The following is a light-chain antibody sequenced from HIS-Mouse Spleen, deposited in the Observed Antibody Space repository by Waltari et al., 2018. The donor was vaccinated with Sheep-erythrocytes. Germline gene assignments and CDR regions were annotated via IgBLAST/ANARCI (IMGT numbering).Light chain of an antibody. CDR2: DFS. Sequence: QSALTQPRSVSGSPGQSVTISCTGTSSDVGWYNYFSWYQQHPGKAPKLLIYDFSKRPPGVPDRFSGSKSGNTASLTISGLQAEDEADYYCCSYAGSYNHVFATGTKVTVL. CDR3: CSYAGSYNHV. V-gene: IGLV2-11*02. CDR1: SSDVGWYNY. J-gene: IGLJ1*01.